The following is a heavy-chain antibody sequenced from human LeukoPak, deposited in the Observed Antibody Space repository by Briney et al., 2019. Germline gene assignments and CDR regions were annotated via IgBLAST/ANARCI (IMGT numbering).Heavy chain of an antibody. CDR2: IYYSGST. CDR1: GGSISNYY. V-gene: IGHV4-59*01. D-gene: IGHD6-13*01. Sequence: PSETLSLTCTVSGGSISNYYWSWIRQPPGKELGWIGYIYYSGSTNYNPSLKSRVTISVDTSKNQFSLKLSSVTAADTAVYYCARVGSSWRYFDYWGQGTLVTVSS. CDR3: ARVGSSWRYFDY. J-gene: IGHJ4*02.